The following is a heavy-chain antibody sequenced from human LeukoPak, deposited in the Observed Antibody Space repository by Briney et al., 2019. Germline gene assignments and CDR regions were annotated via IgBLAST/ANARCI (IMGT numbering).Heavy chain of an antibody. Sequence: SETLSLTCTVSADSISSRYCSWIRQPPGKGLEWIGYIHYSGTTNYNPSLKSRVTISVDTSKKQFSLKLKSVTAADTAVYYCANLHYVSSDSNFDYWGQGTLVTVSS. CDR1: ADSISSRY. D-gene: IGHD3-22*01. CDR2: IHYSGTT. V-gene: IGHV4-59*11. CDR3: ANLHYVSSDSNFDY. J-gene: IGHJ4*02.